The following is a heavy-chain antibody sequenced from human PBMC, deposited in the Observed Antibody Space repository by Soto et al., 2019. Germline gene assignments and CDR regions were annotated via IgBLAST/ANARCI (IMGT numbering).Heavy chain of an antibody. CDR1: GGSISSSGYY. J-gene: IGHJ5*01. CDR2: IYHSGST. D-gene: IGHD3-10*01. CDR3: PRQQSCLFQPLHTSCP. V-gene: IGHV4-39*01. Sequence: QLQLQESGPGLVKPSETLSLTCTVSGGSISSSGYYWGWIRQPPGKGLEWIGYIYHSGSTNYNPSPGRRVTISGVSPKDPYPLKLTSGLAAAPALDYGPRQQSCLFQPLHTSCPWGQGTL.